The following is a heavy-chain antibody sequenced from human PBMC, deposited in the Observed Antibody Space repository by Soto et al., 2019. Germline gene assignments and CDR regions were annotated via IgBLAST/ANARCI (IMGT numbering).Heavy chain of an antibody. CDR2: ISSSSSII. D-gene: IGHD3-22*01. CDR3: ARDPFHTSGYDDC. Sequence: EVQLVESGGGLVQPGGSLRLSCDASGSTFSPYNMIWVRQAPGKGLEWISYISSSSSIISYVDSVKGRFTISRDNAKNSLYLQMISLRAEDTAVYFCARDPFHTSGYDDCWGQGTLVTVSS. J-gene: IGHJ4*02. V-gene: IGHV3-48*01. CDR1: GSTFSPYN.